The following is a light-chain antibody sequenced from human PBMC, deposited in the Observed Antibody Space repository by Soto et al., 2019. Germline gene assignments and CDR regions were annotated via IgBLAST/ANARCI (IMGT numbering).Light chain of an antibody. J-gene: IGLJ7*01. CDR2: EVS. V-gene: IGLV2-14*01. Sequence: QSVLTQPASVSGSPGQSIATSCTGTSSDVGGYNYVSWYQQHPGKAPKLLISEVSNRPSGVSDRFSGSKSGNTASLTISGLQTEDEADYYCSSFTSTYTFVFGGGTKLTVL. CDR1: SSDVGGYNY. CDR3: SSFTSTYTFV.